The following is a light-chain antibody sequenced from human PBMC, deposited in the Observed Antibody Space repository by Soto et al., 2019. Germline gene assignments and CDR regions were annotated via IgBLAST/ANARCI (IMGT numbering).Light chain of an antibody. CDR3: QQYDNAPQT. J-gene: IGKJ1*01. V-gene: IGKV3-20*01. CDR2: AET. Sequence: EIVLTQSPGTLSLSPGDTATLSGKASQTGSTSLSWYQQKPGQPPRLLIYAETFRATGIPDRFSGSGFATDFTLTISRLEPEDFAVYYCQQYDNAPQTFGQGTKVDIK. CDR1: QTGSTS.